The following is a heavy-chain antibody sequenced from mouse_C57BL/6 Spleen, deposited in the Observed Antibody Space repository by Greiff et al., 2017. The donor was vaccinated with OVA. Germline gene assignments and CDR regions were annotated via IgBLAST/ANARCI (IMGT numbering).Heavy chain of an antibody. Sequence: VQLQQSGAELVRPGASVKLSCKASGYTFTDYYINWVKQRPGQGLEWIARIYPGSGNTYYNEKFKGKATLTAEKSSSTAYMPLSSLTSEDSAVYFCAREGYYYGSSYDYFDYWGQGTTLTVSS. V-gene: IGHV1-76*01. CDR1: GYTFTDYY. CDR3: AREGYYYGSSYDYFDY. J-gene: IGHJ2*01. D-gene: IGHD1-1*01. CDR2: IYPGSGNT.